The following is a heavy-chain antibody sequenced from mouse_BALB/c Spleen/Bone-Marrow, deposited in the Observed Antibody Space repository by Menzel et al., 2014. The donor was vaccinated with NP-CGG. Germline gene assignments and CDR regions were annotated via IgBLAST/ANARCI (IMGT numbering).Heavy chain of an antibody. D-gene: IGHD4-1*01. CDR3: ARWEYYAMDY. V-gene: IGHV14-3*02. J-gene: IGHJ4*01. CDR2: IDPANGNT. Sequence: EVQLQQSGAELVKPGASVKLSCTASGFNIKDTYMHWVKQRPEQGLEWIGRIDPANGNTKYDPTFQGKATITADTSSNTANLQLSSLTSEDTAVYYCARWEYYAMDYWGQGTSVTVSS. CDR1: GFNIKDTY.